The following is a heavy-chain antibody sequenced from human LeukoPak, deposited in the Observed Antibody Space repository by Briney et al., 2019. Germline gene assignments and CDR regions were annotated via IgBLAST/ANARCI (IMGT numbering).Heavy chain of an antibody. Sequence: GGSLRLSCAASGFSFSSFAMTWVRQAPGKGLEWVSSITGGHYATYNTDSVKGRFTISRDNAKNTLYLQMNSLRADDTAIYYCTIAVAGGVFDYWGQGTLVTVSS. D-gene: IGHD6-19*01. J-gene: IGHJ4*02. CDR3: TIAVAGGVFDY. CDR1: GFSFSSFA. CDR2: ITGGHYAT. V-gene: IGHV3-23*01.